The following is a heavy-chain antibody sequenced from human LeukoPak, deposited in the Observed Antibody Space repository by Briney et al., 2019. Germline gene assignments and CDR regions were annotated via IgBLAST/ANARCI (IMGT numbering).Heavy chain of an antibody. Sequence: ETLSLTCTVSGGSISSSSYYWGWIRQPPGKGLEWIGSIYYSGSTYYNPSLKSRVTISVDTSKNQFSLKLSSVTAADTAVYYCARNYDFWSGYHYYYYGMDVWDQGTTVTVSS. J-gene: IGHJ6*02. D-gene: IGHD3-3*01. CDR1: GGSISSSSYY. V-gene: IGHV4-39*01. CDR2: IYYSGST. CDR3: ARNYDFWSGYHYYYYGMDV.